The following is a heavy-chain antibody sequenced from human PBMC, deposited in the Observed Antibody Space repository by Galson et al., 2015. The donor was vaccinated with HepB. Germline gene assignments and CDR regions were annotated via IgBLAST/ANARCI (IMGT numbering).Heavy chain of an antibody. CDR3: AREDKSYDNYSYYMDV. CDR2: INPNSGDT. Sequence: SVKVSCKASGYTFTGYYMHWVRQAPGPGLEWMGWINPNSGDTNYAPKFQGRVTMTRDTSISTAYMELSRLRSDDTAVYYCAREDKSYDNYSYYMDVWGKGTTVTVSS. J-gene: IGHJ6*03. D-gene: IGHD3-16*01. V-gene: IGHV1-2*02. CDR1: GYTFTGYY.